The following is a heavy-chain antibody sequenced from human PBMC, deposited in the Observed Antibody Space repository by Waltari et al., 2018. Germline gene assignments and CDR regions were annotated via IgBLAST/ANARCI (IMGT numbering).Heavy chain of an antibody. D-gene: IGHD1-1*01. Sequence: QVTLRESGPALVKPTQTLTLTCTFSGFSLSTSGMCVRWIRQPPGKALEWLARIDWDDDKYYSTSLKTRLTISKDTAKNQGVLTMTNMDPVDTATYYCARILDGKLERLGVFDYWGQGTLVTVSS. V-gene: IGHV2-70*15. CDR2: IDWDDDK. CDR1: GFSLSTSGMC. J-gene: IGHJ4*02. CDR3: ARILDGKLERLGVFDY.